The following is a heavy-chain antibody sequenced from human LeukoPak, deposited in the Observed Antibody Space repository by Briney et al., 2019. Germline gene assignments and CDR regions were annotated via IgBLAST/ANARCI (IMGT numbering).Heavy chain of an antibody. Sequence: GGSLRLSCAASGFTFSSYSMNWVRQAPGKGLEWVSSISSSSSYIYYADSVKGRFTISRDNSKNTLYLQMNSLRAEDTAVYYCAKEGATRRADAFDIWGQGTMVTVSS. J-gene: IGHJ3*02. CDR2: ISSSSSYI. V-gene: IGHV3-21*01. CDR1: GFTFSSYS. CDR3: AKEGATRRADAFDI. D-gene: IGHD1-26*01.